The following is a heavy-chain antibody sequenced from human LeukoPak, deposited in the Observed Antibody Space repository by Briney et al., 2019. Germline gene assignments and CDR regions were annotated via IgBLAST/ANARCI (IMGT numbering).Heavy chain of an antibody. J-gene: IGHJ4*02. CDR1: GGSFSGYY. CDR2: INHSGST. V-gene: IGHV4-34*01. Sequence: SETLSLTCAVYGGSFSGYYWSWIRQPPGKGLEWIGEINHSGSTNYNPSLKSRVTISVDTSKNQFSLKLSSVTAADTAVYYCARDPRLRLGELSFRLDYWGQGILVTVSS. D-gene: IGHD3-16*02. CDR3: ARDPRLRLGELSFRLDY.